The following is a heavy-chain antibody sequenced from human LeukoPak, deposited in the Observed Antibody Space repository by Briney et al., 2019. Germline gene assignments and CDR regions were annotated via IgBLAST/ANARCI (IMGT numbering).Heavy chain of an antibody. CDR3: ARSLWFGESYFDY. V-gene: IGHV1-69*01. J-gene: IGHJ4*02. D-gene: IGHD3-10*01. CDR2: IIPIFGTA. Sequence: ASVKVSCKASGGTFSSYAISWVRQAPGQGLEWMGGIIPIFGTANYAQKFQGRVTITADESTSTAYMELSSLRSEDTAVYYCARSLWFGESYFDYWGQGTLVTVSS. CDR1: GGTFSSYA.